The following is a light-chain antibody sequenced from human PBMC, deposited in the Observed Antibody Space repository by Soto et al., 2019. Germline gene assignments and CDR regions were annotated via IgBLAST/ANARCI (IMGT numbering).Light chain of an antibody. V-gene: IGKV1-13*02. J-gene: IGKJ4*01. CDR1: QGFSSA. CDR2: DAS. CDR3: QQFYSYPLT. Sequence: AIQLTQSPSSLSASVGDRVTITCRASQGFSSALAWYQQKPGKPPKLLIYDASALESGVPSRFSGGGSGTEFTLTISSLQPEDFATYYCQQFYSYPLTFGGGTKVDIK.